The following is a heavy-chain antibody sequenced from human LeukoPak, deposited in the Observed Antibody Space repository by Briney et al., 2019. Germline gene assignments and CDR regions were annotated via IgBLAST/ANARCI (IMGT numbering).Heavy chain of an antibody. J-gene: IGHJ1*01. D-gene: IGHD6-13*01. Sequence: ASVKVSCKASGYTFTGYYMHWVRQAPGQGLEWMGWINPNSGGTNYAQKFQGRVTMTRDTSISTAYMELSRLRSEDTAVYYCATDTGGIAAALIWGQGTLVTVSS. V-gene: IGHV1-2*02. CDR2: INPNSGGT. CDR1: GYTFTGYY. CDR3: ATDTGGIAAALI.